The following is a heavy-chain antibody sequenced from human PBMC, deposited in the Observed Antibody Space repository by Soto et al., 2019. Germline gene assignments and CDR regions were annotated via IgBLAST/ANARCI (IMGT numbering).Heavy chain of an antibody. CDR1: GFTFSSYA. CDR3: AKDYTLRYFDWLSNYFDY. V-gene: IGHV3-23*01. J-gene: IGHJ4*02. D-gene: IGHD3-9*01. Sequence: GGSLRLSCAASGFTFSSYAMSWVRQAPGKGLEWVSAISGSGGSTYYADSVKGRFTISRDNSKNTLYLQMNSLRAEDTAVYYCAKDYTLRYFDWLSNYFDYWGQGTLVTVSS. CDR2: ISGSGGST.